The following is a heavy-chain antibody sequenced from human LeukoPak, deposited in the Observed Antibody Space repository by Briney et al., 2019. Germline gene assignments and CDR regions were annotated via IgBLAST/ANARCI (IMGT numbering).Heavy chain of an antibody. CDR3: ATLVYSGSRYHFDT. CDR1: TGAVKNYY. CDR2: FLYSGTT. Sequence: SETLSLTCSVSTGAVKNYYWTWIRQPPGQGLEWIGNFLYSGTTTYRASLDSRLIISVDNSKNTVSLRLFSVTAADTAVYYCATLVYSGSRYHFDTWGQGTLVTVSS. J-gene: IGHJ4*02. D-gene: IGHD1-26*01. V-gene: IGHV4-59*02.